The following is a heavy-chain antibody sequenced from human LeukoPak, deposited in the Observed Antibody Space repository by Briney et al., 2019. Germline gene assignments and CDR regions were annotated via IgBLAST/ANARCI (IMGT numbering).Heavy chain of an antibody. V-gene: IGHV3-23*01. D-gene: IGHD3-10*01. CDR2: ISGSGGGT. CDR3: ALLGGKLLWRIDY. J-gene: IGHJ4*02. Sequence: GGSLRLSCAASGFTFSSYAMSWVRQAPGKGLEWVSAISGSGGGTYYADSVKGRFTISRDNSKNMLYLFMNNLRAEDTAVYYYALLGGKLLWRIDYWGQGTRVTVSS. CDR1: GFTFSSYA.